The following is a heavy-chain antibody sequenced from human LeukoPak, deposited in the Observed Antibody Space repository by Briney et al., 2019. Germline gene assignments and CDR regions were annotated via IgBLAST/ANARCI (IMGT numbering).Heavy chain of an antibody. V-gene: IGHV3-7*03. J-gene: IGHJ4*02. D-gene: IGHD6-19*01. CDR2: IKRDGSEK. Sequence: GGSLRLSCAASGFTFSSYWMTWVRQAPGKGLEWVANIKRDGSEKHYVDSVKGRFTISRDNAKNSMFLQMNSLRAEDTAVYYCASLPVAGVASVDYWGQGTLVTVSS. CDR3: ASLPVAGVASVDY. CDR1: GFTFSSYW.